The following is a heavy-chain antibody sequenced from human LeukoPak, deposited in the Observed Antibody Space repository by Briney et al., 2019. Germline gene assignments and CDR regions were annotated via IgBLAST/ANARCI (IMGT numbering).Heavy chain of an antibody. CDR3: ARDSSGWFGGYYFDY. V-gene: IGHV1-2*02. D-gene: IGHD6-19*01. CDR1: GYTFTGYY. Sequence: GASVKVSCKASGYTFTGYYMHWVRQAPGQGLEWMGWINPNTGGTNYAQKFQGRVTMTRDTSISTAYMDLSRLRSDDTAVYYCARDSSGWFGGYYFDYWGQGTLVTVSS. J-gene: IGHJ4*02. CDR2: INPNTGGT.